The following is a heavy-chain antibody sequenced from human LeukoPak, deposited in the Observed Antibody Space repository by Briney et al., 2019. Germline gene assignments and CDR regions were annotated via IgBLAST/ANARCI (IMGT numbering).Heavy chain of an antibody. CDR3: ARDGSPSQLVVVVPFDY. Sequence: SETLSLTCGVYGGSFSGYYWSWIRQPPGKGLEWIGEINHSGSTNYNPSLKSRVTISVDTSKNQFSLKLSSVTAADTAVYYCARDGSPSQLVVVVPFDYWGQGTLVTVSS. CDR1: GGSFSGYY. CDR2: INHSGST. V-gene: IGHV4-34*01. D-gene: IGHD3-22*01. J-gene: IGHJ4*02.